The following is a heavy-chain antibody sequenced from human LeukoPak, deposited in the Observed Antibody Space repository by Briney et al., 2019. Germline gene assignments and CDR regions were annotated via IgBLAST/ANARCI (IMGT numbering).Heavy chain of an antibody. V-gene: IGHV4-34*01. D-gene: IGHD3-10*01. CDR1: GGSFSGYY. J-gene: IGHJ6*04. CDR2: INHSGST. CDR3: ARGKITMVRGVKYYYGMDV. Sequence: SETLSLTCAVYGGSFSGYYWSWIRQPPGKGLEWIGEINHSGSTNYNPSLKSRVTISVDTSKSQFSLKLSSVTAADTAVYYCARGKITMVRGVKYYYGMDVWGKGTTVTVSS.